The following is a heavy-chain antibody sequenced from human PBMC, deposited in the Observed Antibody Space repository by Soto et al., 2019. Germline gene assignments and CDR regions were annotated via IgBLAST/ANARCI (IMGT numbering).Heavy chain of an antibody. J-gene: IGHJ6*02. CDR1: GFTFSSYG. Sequence: QVQLVESGGGVVQPGRSLRLSCAASGFTFSSYGMHWVRQAPGKGLEWVAVISYDGSNKYYADSVKGRFTISRDNSKNTLYLQMNSLRAEDTAVYYCAKESSGYDSYYYYYGMDVWGQGTTVTVSS. CDR2: ISYDGSNK. D-gene: IGHD5-12*01. CDR3: AKESSGYDSYYYYYGMDV. V-gene: IGHV3-30*18.